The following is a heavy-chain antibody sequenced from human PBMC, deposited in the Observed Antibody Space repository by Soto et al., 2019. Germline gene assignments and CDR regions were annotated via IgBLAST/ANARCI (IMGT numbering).Heavy chain of an antibody. CDR2: IYHSGST. V-gene: IGHV4-4*02. Sequence: PSETLSLTCAVPGGSISSSNWWSWVRQPPGKGLEWIGEIYHSGSTNYNPSPKSRVTISVDKSKNQFSLKLSSVTAADTAVYYCARNYDPEGYFDYWGQGTLVTVSS. J-gene: IGHJ4*02. CDR1: GGSISSSNW. D-gene: IGHD3-22*01. CDR3: ARNYDPEGYFDY.